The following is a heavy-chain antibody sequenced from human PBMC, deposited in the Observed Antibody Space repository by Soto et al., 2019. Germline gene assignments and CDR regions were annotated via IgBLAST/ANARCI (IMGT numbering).Heavy chain of an antibody. J-gene: IGHJ3*02. Sequence: PGGSLRLSCAASGFTFNTFALTWVRQAPGKGLEWVSSITVDGGSTYYVDSVKGRFTVSRDNSKNTLYLQMDSLTAEDTAVYYCAKVAYDRTVNDALDIWGQGTMVTVSS. CDR1: GFTFNTFA. D-gene: IGHD2-21*01. CDR3: AKVAYDRTVNDALDI. V-gene: IGHV3-23*01. CDR2: ITVDGGST.